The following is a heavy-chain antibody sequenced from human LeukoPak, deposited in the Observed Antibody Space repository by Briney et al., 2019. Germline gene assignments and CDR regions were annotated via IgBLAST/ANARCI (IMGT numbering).Heavy chain of an antibody. CDR3: AKFYYGNTVDVPPDAFDI. J-gene: IGHJ3*02. CDR2: ISNIGGST. Sequence: QSGGSLRLSCAASGFTFSSYAMSWVRQAPGKGLEWVSGISNIGGSTYYADFVKGRFTISRDNSKNTLYLQMKSLRAEDTALYYCAKFYYGNTVDVPPDAFDIWGQGTMVTVSS. D-gene: IGHD3-10*01. CDR1: GFTFSSYA. V-gene: IGHV3-23*01.